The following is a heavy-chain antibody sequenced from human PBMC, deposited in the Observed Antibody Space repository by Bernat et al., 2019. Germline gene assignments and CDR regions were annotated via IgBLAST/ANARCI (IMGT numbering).Heavy chain of an antibody. V-gene: IGHV3-21*01. CDR2: ISSSSSYI. Sequence: EVQLVESGGGLVKPGGSLRLSCAGSGITFSSYSMTWVRQAPGKGLEWVSCISSSSSYIYYADSVKGRFTLSRDDAKNSLYLQMNSLRAEDTAVYYCARGNSGNYLPVYWGQGTLVTVSS. CDR1: GITFSSYS. CDR3: ARGNSGNYLPVY. D-gene: IGHD1-26*01. J-gene: IGHJ4*02.